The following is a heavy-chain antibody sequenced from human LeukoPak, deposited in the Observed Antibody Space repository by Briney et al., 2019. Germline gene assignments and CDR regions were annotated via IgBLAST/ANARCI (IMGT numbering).Heavy chain of an antibody. D-gene: IGHD2-21*02. CDR1: GVSISTYY. Sequence: PSETLSLTCTVSGVSISTYYWSWIRQPAGKGLEWIGHIYTSGNTNYNPSLKSRVTISVDTSKNQFSLKLSSVTAADTAVYYCARSPPGDHFDYWGQGTLVTVSS. V-gene: IGHV4-4*07. CDR3: ARSPPGDHFDY. CDR2: IYTSGNT. J-gene: IGHJ4*02.